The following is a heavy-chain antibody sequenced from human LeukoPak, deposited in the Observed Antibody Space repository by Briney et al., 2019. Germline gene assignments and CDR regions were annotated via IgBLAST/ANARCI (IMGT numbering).Heavy chain of an antibody. V-gene: IGHV3-53*01. Sequence: TGGSLRLSCAASGFTVSSNYMTWVRQAPGKGLEWVSVIYSGGSTYYADSVKGRFTISRDNSKNMLYLQMNSLRVEDTAVYYCARERTASSDYYYYGMDVWGKGTTVTVSS. J-gene: IGHJ6*04. CDR1: GFTVSSNY. D-gene: IGHD6-6*01. CDR2: IYSGGST. CDR3: ARERTASSDYYYYGMDV.